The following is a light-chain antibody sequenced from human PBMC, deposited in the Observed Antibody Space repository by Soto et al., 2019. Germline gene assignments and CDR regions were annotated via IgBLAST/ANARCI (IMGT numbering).Light chain of an antibody. Sequence: QSVLIQPASVSGSPGHSITISCTGTSSDVGRYNLVSWYQHHPGKAPKVMIYDVTNRPSGVSNRFSGSKSGNTASLTISGLQAEHEADYYCSSRSSISARVFGTSTKVTVL. J-gene: IGLJ1*01. V-gene: IGLV2-14*03. CDR1: SSDVGRYNL. CDR2: DVT. CDR3: SSRSSISARV.